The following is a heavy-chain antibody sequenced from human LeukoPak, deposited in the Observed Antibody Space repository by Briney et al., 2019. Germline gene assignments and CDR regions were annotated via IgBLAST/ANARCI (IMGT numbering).Heavy chain of an antibody. V-gene: IGHV1-2*04. J-gene: IGHJ5*02. CDR1: GYTSTGYY. D-gene: IGHD2-2*01. Sequence: ASVKVSCKASGYTSTGYYMHWVRQAPGQGLEWMGWINPNSGGTNYAQKFQGWVTMTRDTSISTAYMELSRLRSDDTAVYYCARGGGSTRYNWFDPWGQGTLVTVSS. CDR3: ARGGGSTRYNWFDP. CDR2: INPNSGGT.